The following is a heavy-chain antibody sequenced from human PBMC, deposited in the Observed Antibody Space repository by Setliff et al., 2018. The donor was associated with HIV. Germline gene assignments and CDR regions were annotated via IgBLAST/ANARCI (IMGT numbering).Heavy chain of an antibody. J-gene: IGHJ4*02. V-gene: IGHV3-23*01. CDR3: AKDLVYYDSSGDLDY. Sequence: PGGSLRLSCAASGFTFDDYGMSWVRQTPRKGLEWVSGISGSGGSTYYADSVKGRFTISRDNSKSTLYLQMNSLRAEDTAVYYCAKDLVYYDSSGDLDYWGQGTLVTVSS. D-gene: IGHD3-22*01. CDR1: GFTFDDYG. CDR2: ISGSGGST.